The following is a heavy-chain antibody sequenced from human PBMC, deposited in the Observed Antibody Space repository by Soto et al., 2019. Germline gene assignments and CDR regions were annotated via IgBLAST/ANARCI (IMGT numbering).Heavy chain of an antibody. CDR3: EREMCSGGSGSDYYGMAV. Sequence: QVQLVQSGAEVKKPGSSVKVSCKASGGTFSSYAISWVRQAPGQGLEWMGGIIPIFGTANYAQKFQGRVTITADESTRTANRELSSLLSEDTAVYEGEREMCSGGSGSDYYGMAVWGQGTTVTVSS. CDR1: GGTFSSYA. D-gene: IGHD2-15*01. CDR2: IIPIFGTA. J-gene: IGHJ6*02. V-gene: IGHV1-69*01.